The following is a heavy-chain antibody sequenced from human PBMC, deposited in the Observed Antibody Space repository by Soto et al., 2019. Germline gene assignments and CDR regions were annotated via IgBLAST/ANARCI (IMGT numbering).Heavy chain of an antibody. D-gene: IGHD2-15*01. Sequence: QVQLVESGGGVVQPGRSLRLSCAASGFIFSSYGMHWVRQGPGKGLEWVAVISYEGSHTYYADSVKGRFTITRDNSKNTLYLQMNSLRPEDTAVYYCAKEVHCGGGSCSWSEGFDYWGQGTLLTVSS. CDR1: GFIFSSYG. V-gene: IGHV3-30*18. CDR2: ISYEGSHT. J-gene: IGHJ4*02. CDR3: AKEVHCGGGSCSWSEGFDY.